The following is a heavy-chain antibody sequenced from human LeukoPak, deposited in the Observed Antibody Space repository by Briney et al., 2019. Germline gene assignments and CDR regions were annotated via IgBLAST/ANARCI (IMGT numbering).Heavy chain of an antibody. D-gene: IGHD2-21*01. CDR2: MYYSGTT. CDR1: GDSVDVYS. Sequence: PSETLSLTCTVSGDSVDVYSWNWIRQSPGKGLEWIAYMYYSGTTNYNPSLESRAAISLDFSRRQLSLRLNSVTAADTAVYFCATSEKNRYYIHAWGQGTTVIVSS. CDR3: ATSEKNRYYIHA. J-gene: IGHJ6*02. V-gene: IGHV4-59*02.